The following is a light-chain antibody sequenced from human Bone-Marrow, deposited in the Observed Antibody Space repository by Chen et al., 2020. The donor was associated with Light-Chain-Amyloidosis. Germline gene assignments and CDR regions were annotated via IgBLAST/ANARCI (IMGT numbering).Light chain of an antibody. Sequence: SYVLTQPSSVSVAPGQTATMACGGNNLGSTSVHWYQQTPGQAPLLVVYDDSVRPSGIPERLSGSNSGNTATLTISRVEAGDEADYYCQVWDRSSDRPVFGGGTKLTVL. CDR1: NLGSTS. CDR2: DDS. CDR3: QVWDRSSDRPV. J-gene: IGLJ3*02. V-gene: IGLV3-21*02.